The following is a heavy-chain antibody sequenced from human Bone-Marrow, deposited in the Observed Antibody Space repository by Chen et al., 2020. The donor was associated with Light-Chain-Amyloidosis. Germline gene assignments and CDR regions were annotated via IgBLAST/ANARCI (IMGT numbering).Heavy chain of an antibody. V-gene: IGHV3-23*01. CDR1: GFTFSSDD. Sequence: EVQLLESGGGLVQPGGALSLSCAASGFTFSSDDMSWVRQAPGKGLEWVSAISGSGGSTYYADSVKGRFTISRDNSKNTLYLQMNSLRAEDTAVYYCAKKLRGVAVIDAFDIWGQGTMVTVSS. J-gene: IGHJ3*02. D-gene: IGHD3-3*01. CDR2: ISGSGGST. CDR3: AKKLRGVAVIDAFDI.